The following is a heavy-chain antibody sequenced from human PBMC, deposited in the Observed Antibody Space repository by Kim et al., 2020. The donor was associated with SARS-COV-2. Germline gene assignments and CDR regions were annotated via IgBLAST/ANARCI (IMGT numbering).Heavy chain of an antibody. V-gene: IGHV3-9*01. CDR1: GFTFDEYA. Sequence: GGSLRLSCAASGFTFDEYAMHWVRQVPGKAPEWVSGITWSSATIGYAASVKGRFTISRDNARNTLYLHMNSLRAEDTAFYYCVKDFRSDWNYLFDYWGQGTLVTVSP. CDR2: ITWSSATI. CDR3: VKDFRSDWNYLFDY. J-gene: IGHJ4*02. D-gene: IGHD1-7*01.